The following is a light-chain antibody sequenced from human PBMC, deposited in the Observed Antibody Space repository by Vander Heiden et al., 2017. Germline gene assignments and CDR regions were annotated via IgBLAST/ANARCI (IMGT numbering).Light chain of an antibody. J-gene: IGKJ4*01. V-gene: IGKV1-9*01. CDR3: QQLNSYPLT. CDR1: QGISSY. CDR2: AAS. Sequence: IQFTPLSSCLTATVGDRVTITCRDSQGISSYLAWYQQKPGKAPKLLIYAASTLQSGVPSRFSGSGSGTDFTLTISSLQPEDVATYYCQQLNSYPLTFGGGTKVEIK.